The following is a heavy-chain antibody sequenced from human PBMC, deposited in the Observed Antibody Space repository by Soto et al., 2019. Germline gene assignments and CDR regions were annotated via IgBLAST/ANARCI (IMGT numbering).Heavy chain of an antibody. D-gene: IGHD6-19*01. V-gene: IGHV3-13*01. Sequence: EVQLVQSGGGLVQPGGSLRLSCAASGFIFSSYDFHWVRQVTGKGLEWVSAVGTAGDTHYADFVKGRFTISRENAKNSLYLQMNSLTAEDTAVYFCLRDPSGWGMDVWGQGTTVIVSS. CDR2: VGTAGDT. J-gene: IGHJ6*02. CDR1: GFIFSSYD. CDR3: LRDPSGWGMDV.